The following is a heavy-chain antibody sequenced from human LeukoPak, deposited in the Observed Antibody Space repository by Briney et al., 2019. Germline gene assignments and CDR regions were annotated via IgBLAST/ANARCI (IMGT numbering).Heavy chain of an antibody. D-gene: IGHD3-10*01. CDR3: AKNGPGLDYFDY. J-gene: IGHJ4*02. CDR1: GLTVSSNY. CDR2: IMSGGST. V-gene: IGHV3-66*01. Sequence: GGSLRLSCAASGLTVSSNYISWVRQAPGKGLEWVSVIMSGGSTNYVDSVKGRFTISRDSSKNTVYLQMNSLRDEDTAVYYCAKNGPGLDYFDYWGQGTLVTVSS.